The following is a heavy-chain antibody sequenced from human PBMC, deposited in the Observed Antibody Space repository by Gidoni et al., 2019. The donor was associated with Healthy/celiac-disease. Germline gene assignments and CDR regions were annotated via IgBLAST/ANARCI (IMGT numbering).Heavy chain of an antibody. D-gene: IGHD1-26*01. J-gene: IGHJ4*02. V-gene: IGHV1-8*01. CDR2: MKPNRGNT. Sequence: QVQLVQSGAEVKKPGASVKVSCKASGYTLTSYDINWVRQATGQGLEWIGWMKPNRGNTGYAQKFQGRVTMTRNTSISTAYMELSSLRSEDTAVYYCARGSGSYSSFDYWGQGTLVTVSS. CDR3: ARGSGSYSSFDY. CDR1: GYTLTSYD.